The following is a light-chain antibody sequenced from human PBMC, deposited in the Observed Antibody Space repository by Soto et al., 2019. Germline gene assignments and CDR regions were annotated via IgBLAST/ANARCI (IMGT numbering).Light chain of an antibody. CDR1: SGDVGAYNY. CDR3: TSYAGTYSFFYV. V-gene: IGLV2-8*01. J-gene: IGLJ1*01. Sequence: QPSFAQPPSASGSPGQSVTISCTGTSGDVGAYNYVSWYQQLPGKAPKLIIYEVSKRPSGVPDRFSGSKSGNTASLTVSGLQAEDEADYYCTSYAGTYSFFYVFGTGTKVTVL. CDR2: EVS.